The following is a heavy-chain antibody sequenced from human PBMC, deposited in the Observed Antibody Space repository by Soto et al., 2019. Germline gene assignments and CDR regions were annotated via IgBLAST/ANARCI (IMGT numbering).Heavy chain of an antibody. CDR3: AASIFYYGMDV. J-gene: IGHJ6*02. Sequence: GESLKISCKGSGYTFTNYWIGWVRQMPGKGLEWMGIIYPGDSDTKYNPSFQGQVTISADKSIATTYLQWSSLKASDTAIYYCAASIFYYGMDVWGQGTTVTVSS. V-gene: IGHV5-51*01. CDR1: GYTFTNYW. CDR2: IYPGDSDT.